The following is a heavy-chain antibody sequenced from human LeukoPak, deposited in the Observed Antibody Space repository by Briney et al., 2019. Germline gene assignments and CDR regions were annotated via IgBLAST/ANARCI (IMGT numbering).Heavy chain of an antibody. V-gene: IGHV1-2*02. CDR3: ARDPYEQWLVRYFDY. CDR2: INPKSGGT. CDR1: GYTFTGYY. J-gene: IGHJ4*02. Sequence: ASVKVSCKASGYTFTGYYMHWVRQAPGQGLEWMGWINPKSGGTNYAQKSQGRVTMTRDTSISTAYMELSRLRSDDTAVYYCARDPYEQWLVRYFDYWGQGTLVTVSS. D-gene: IGHD6-19*01.